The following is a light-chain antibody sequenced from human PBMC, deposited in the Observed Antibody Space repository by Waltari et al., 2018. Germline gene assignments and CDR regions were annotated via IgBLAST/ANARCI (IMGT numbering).Light chain of an antibody. CDR1: NSNIGRNA. CDR3: ATWDGSLNCRV. J-gene: IGLJ3*02. CDR2: SNN. V-gene: IGLV1-44*01. Sequence: QPILTQSPSASGTPGQRVTISCSGSNSNIGRNAVNWYQQLPGTAPKLLIYSNNRRPAGVPDRCSASESGTSASLAISGLQSEDEADYYCATWDGSLNCRVFGGGTKLTVL.